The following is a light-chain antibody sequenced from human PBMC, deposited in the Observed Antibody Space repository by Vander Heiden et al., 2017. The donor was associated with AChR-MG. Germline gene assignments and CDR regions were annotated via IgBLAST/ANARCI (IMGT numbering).Light chain of an antibody. J-gene: IGKJ2*01. CDR3: QQENSYSDT. CDR1: QSISSW. CDR2: KAS. Sequence: DIQMTQSPSTLSASVGDRVTITCRASQSISSWLAWYQQKPGKAPKLLIYKASSLESGVPSRFSGSGSGTEFTLTISSLQPDDFATYYCQQENSYSDTFGQRTKLEIK. V-gene: IGKV1-5*03.